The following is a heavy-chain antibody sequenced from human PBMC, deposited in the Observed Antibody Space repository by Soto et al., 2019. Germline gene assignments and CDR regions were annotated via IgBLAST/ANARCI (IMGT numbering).Heavy chain of an antibody. Sequence: GGSLRLSCAASGFTCSSYAMSWVRQAPGKGLEWVSAISGSGGSTYYADSVKGRFTISKDNSKNTLYLQMNSLRAEDTAVYYCAKDMDPAWIQLWLRADYWGQGTLVTVPQ. CDR3: AKDMDPAWIQLWLRADY. J-gene: IGHJ4*02. CDR1: GFTCSSYA. D-gene: IGHD5-18*01. V-gene: IGHV3-23*01. CDR2: ISGSGGST.